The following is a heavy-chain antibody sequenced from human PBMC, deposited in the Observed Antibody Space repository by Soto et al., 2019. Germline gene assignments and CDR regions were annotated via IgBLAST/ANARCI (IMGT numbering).Heavy chain of an antibody. CDR1: GYSFTSYW. D-gene: IGHD2-21*01. V-gene: IGHV5-10-1*01. J-gene: IGHJ4*02. CDR3: ARDWSDAAGYYFDY. Sequence: PGESLKISCKGSGYSFTSYWISWVRQMPGKGLEWMGRIDPSDSYTNYSPSFQGHVTISADKSISTAYLQMNSLRAEDTAVYYCARDWSDAAGYYFDYWGQGTLVTVSS. CDR2: IDPSDSYT.